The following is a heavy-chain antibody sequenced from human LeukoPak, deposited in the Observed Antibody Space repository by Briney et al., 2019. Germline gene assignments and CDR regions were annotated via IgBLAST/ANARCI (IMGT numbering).Heavy chain of an antibody. CDR1: GFTFSSYG. Sequence: GGSLRLSCAASGFTFSSYGMHWVRQAPGKGLEWVAFIRYDGSNKYYADSVKGRFTISRDNSKNTLYLQMNSLRAEDTAVYYCARAGGILTGYSVDYWGQGTLVTVSS. V-gene: IGHV3-30*02. D-gene: IGHD3-9*01. J-gene: IGHJ4*02. CDR3: ARAGGILTGYSVDY. CDR2: IRYDGSNK.